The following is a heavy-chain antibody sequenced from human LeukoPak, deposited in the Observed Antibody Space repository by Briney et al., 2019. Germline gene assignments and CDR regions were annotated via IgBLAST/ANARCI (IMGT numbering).Heavy chain of an antibody. J-gene: IGHJ4*02. V-gene: IGHV4-34*01. CDR2: INHSGST. Sequence: SETLSLTCAVYGESFSGYYWSWIRQPPGKGLEWIGEINHSGSTNYNPSLKSRVTISVDTSKNQFSLKLSSVTAADTAVYYCARLRGYCSGGSCYSLSYYFDYWGQGTLVTVSS. D-gene: IGHD2-15*01. CDR1: GESFSGYY. CDR3: ARLRGYCSGGSCYSLSYYFDY.